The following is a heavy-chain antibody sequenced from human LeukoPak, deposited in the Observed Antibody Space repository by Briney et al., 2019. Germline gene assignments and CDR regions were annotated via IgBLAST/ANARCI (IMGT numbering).Heavy chain of an antibody. Sequence: SETLSLTCAVSGWSFSGYYWSWIRQPPGKGLEWIGEINHSGSTNYNPSLKRRGTISVDTSKNQFSLQLSSVTAADTAVYYCARGRSSSWYVGQYYFDYWGQGTLVTVSS. CDR2: INHSGST. CDR3: ARGRSSSWYVGQYYFDY. V-gene: IGHV4-34*01. CDR1: GWSFSGYY. D-gene: IGHD6-13*01. J-gene: IGHJ4*02.